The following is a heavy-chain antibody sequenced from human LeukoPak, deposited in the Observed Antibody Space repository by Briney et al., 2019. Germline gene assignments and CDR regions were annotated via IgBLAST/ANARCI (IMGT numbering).Heavy chain of an antibody. J-gene: IGHJ4*02. D-gene: IGHD6-19*01. CDR3: ARDGDIAVATAPYYFDY. Sequence: GGSLRLSCAASGFTFSYYEMIWVRQAPGKGLEWVSYITGGSTTKNYADSVKGRFTISRDNAKNSLCLQMNSLRAEDTATYYCARDGDIAVATAPYYFDYWGQGILVTVSS. V-gene: IGHV3-48*03. CDR1: GFTFSYYE. CDR2: ITGGSTTK.